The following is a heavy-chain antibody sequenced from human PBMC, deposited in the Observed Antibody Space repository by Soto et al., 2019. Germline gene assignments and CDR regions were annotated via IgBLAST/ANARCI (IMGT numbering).Heavy chain of an antibody. CDR3: ARESEDLTSNFDY. CDR1: GFTYTRYS. J-gene: IGHJ4*02. V-gene: IGHV3-21*06. CDR2: ISSTTNYI. Sequence: GGSLRLSCAASGFTYTRYSMNWVRQAPGKGLEWVSSISSTTNYIYYGDSMKGRFTISRDNAKNSLYLEMNSLRAEDTAVYYCARESEDLTSNFDYWGQGTLVTVS.